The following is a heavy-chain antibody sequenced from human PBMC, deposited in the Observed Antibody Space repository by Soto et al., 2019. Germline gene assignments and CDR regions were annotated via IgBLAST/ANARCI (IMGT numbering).Heavy chain of an antibody. D-gene: IGHD3-16*01. Sequence: ASVKVSCKASGFTFTSSAVQWVRQARGQRLEWIGWIVVGSGNTNYAQKFQERVTITRDMSTSTAYMELSSLRSEDTAVYYCAGRVGELNGMDVWGQGTTVTVSS. CDR2: IVVGSGNT. CDR1: GFTFTSSA. V-gene: IGHV1-58*01. J-gene: IGHJ6*02. CDR3: AGRVGELNGMDV.